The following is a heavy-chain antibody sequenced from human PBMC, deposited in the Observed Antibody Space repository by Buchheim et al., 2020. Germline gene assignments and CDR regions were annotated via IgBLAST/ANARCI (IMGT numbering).Heavy chain of an antibody. CDR1: GFTFSNYW. Sequence: EVQLVESGGGLVQPGGSLRLSCVASGFTFSNYWMHWVRQAPGKGLVWVSRSKFDGSNSIYADSVRGRFTISRDNAKNTLNLQMNSLGAEDTAVYYCARGGDRSGGHNWFDPWGQGTL. CDR3: ARGGDRSGGHNWFDP. J-gene: IGHJ5*01. D-gene: IGHD3-16*01. CDR2: SKFDGSNS. V-gene: IGHV3-74*01.